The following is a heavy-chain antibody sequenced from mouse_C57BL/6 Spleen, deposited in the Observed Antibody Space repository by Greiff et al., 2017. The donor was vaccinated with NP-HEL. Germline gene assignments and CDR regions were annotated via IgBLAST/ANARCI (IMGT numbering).Heavy chain of an antibody. CDR2: IHPNSGST. V-gene: IGHV1-64*01. Sequence: VQLQQSGAELVKPGASVKLSCKASGYTFTSYWMHWVKQRPGQGLEWIGMIHPNSGSTNYNEKFKSKATLTVDKSSSTAYMQLSSLTSEDSAFYYCATDGYSYAMDDWGQGTSVTVSS. J-gene: IGHJ4*01. D-gene: IGHD2-3*01. CDR1: GYTFTSYW. CDR3: ATDGYSYAMDD.